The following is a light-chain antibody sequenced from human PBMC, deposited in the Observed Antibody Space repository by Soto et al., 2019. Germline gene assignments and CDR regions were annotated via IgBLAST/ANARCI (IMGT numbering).Light chain of an antibody. CDR2: GNS. CDR1: SSNIGAGSG. V-gene: IGLV1-40*01. CDR3: QSYDSSLSGM. J-gene: IGLJ3*02. Sequence: QSVLTQPPSVSGAPGQRVTISCTGSSSNIGAGSGVHWYQQLPGTAPKLLIYGNSNRPSGVPDRFSGFQSGTSASLAIAGLQAEDEADYYCQSYDSSLSGMFGGGTKVTVL.